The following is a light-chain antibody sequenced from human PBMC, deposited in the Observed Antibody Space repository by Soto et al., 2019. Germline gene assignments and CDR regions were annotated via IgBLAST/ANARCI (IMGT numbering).Light chain of an antibody. CDR3: QQYNNWPPFMYT. CDR2: NAS. J-gene: IGKJ2*01. Sequence: EIVLTQSPDTLSGSPGETVTLSCRASHVIYTNLAWYQQKPGQAPRLLIYNASTRATGIPARFSGSGSGTEFTLTISSLQSEDFAVYYCQQYNNWPPFMYTLGQGTKVDIK. V-gene: IGKV3-15*01. CDR1: HVIYTN.